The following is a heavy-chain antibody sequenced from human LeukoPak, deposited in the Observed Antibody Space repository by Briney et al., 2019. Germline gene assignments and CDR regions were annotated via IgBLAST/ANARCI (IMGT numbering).Heavy chain of an antibody. J-gene: IGHJ6*03. Sequence: SETLSLTCTVSGGSISSYYWSWIRQPPGKGLEWIGYIYTSGSTNYNPYLKSRVTISVDTSKNQFSLKLSSVTAADTAVYYCARGLQDFWSGYETFYYYYMDVWGKGTTVTVSS. CDR2: IYTSGST. D-gene: IGHD3-3*01. CDR1: GGSISSYY. CDR3: ARGLQDFWSGYETFYYYYMDV. V-gene: IGHV4-4*09.